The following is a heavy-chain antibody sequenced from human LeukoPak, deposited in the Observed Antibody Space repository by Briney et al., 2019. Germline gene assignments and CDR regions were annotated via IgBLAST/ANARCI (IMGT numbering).Heavy chain of an antibody. Sequence: GGSLRLSCAASGFTFSTYQMNWVRQAPGKGLEWVALVWNDGSKNYYADSVKGRFTISRDNSKDTLYPLLNSLRAEDTAVYYCAKDWSLGYGCLDYWGQGTLVTVSS. CDR1: GFTFSTYQ. CDR2: VWNDGSKN. CDR3: AKDWSLGYGCLDY. V-gene: IGHV3-33*06. D-gene: IGHD5-12*01. J-gene: IGHJ4*02.